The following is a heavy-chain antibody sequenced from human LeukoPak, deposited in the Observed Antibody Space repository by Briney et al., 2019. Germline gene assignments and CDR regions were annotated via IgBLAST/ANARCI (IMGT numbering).Heavy chain of an antibody. CDR2: VYWNDAK. CDR1: GFSLSSPGVG. J-gene: IGHJ4*02. D-gene: IGHD5-18*01. CDR3: AQKDADTTMVPHY. V-gene: IGHV2-5*01. Sequence: SGPTLVNPTQTLTLTCTCSGFSLSSPGVGVGWIRQPPGKALEWHALVYWNDAKRYSPSLRSRLTITKDSTQKQVVLTMTKMDPVDTATYYCAQKDADTTMVPHYWGQGILVTVSS.